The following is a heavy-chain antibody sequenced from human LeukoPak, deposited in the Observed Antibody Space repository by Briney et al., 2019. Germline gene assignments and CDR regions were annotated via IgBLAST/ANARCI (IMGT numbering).Heavy chain of an antibody. V-gene: IGHV1-2*02. D-gene: IGHD1-1*01. J-gene: IGHJ4*02. CDR1: GYTFTSYY. Sequence: ASVKVSCKASGYTFTSYYMHWVRQAPGQGLEWMGWINPNSGGTNYAQKFQGRVTMTRDTSISTAYMELSRLRSDDTAVYYCARAGELESPLFDYWGQGTLVTVSS. CDR3: ARAGELESPLFDY. CDR2: INPNSGGT.